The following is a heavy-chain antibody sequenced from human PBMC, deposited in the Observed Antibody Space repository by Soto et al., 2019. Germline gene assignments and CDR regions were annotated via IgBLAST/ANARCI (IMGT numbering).Heavy chain of an antibody. V-gene: IGHV3-15*07. CDR2: IKSKTDGGTT. CDR1: GLTFSNVW. CDR3: TTDIWPYFQSDY. D-gene: IGHD2-21*01. J-gene: IGHJ4*02. Sequence: VQLVESWGGFVKPGGSLRLSCAASGLTFSNVWMNWVRQAPGKGLEWVGHIKSKTDGGTTDYAAPVKGRFTISRDDSKNTLYLQMNSLKIDDTGVYYCTTDIWPYFQSDYWGQGTLVTVSP.